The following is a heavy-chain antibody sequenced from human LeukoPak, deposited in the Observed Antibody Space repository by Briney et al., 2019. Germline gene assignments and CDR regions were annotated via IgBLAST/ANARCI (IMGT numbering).Heavy chain of an antibody. CDR2: INHSGST. V-gene: IGHV4-34*01. Sequence: SETLSLTCAVYGGSFSDYYWSWIRQPPGKGLEWIGEINHSGSTNYNPSLKSRVTISVDTSKNQFSLKLSSVTAADTAVYYCARLRTARYVWGSYRDYFDYWGQGTLVTVSS. J-gene: IGHJ4*02. CDR3: ARLRTARYVWGSYRDYFDY. D-gene: IGHD3-16*02. CDR1: GGSFSDYY.